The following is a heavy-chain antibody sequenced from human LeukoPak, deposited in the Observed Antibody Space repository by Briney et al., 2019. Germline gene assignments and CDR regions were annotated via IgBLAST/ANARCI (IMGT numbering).Heavy chain of an antibody. CDR1: GFTFGGYG. V-gene: IGHV3-33*01. Sequence: GRSLRLSCAGSGFTFGGYGMHWFRQTPGKGLEGVAVIAYDGSRAFYADSVKGRFTISRDNSKNTLSVQMDDLRAEDTAVYYCTRYNNDHFDYWGQGTLVTVSS. D-gene: IGHD1-14*01. CDR3: TRYNNDHFDY. J-gene: IGHJ4*02. CDR2: IAYDGSRA.